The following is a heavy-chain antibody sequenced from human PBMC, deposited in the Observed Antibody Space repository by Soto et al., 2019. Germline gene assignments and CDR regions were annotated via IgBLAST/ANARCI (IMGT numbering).Heavy chain of an antibody. V-gene: IGHV3-7*01. J-gene: IGHJ1*01. CDR2: IKQDGSEK. Sequence: PGGSLRLSCAASGFTLSSYWMSWVRQAPGKGLEWVANIKQDGSEKYYVDSVKGRFTISRDNAKNSLYLQMNSLRAEDTAVYYCAIDRVESGYPEYFQHWGQGSLVTVSS. D-gene: IGHD3-22*01. CDR3: AIDRVESGYPEYFQH. CDR1: GFTLSSYW.